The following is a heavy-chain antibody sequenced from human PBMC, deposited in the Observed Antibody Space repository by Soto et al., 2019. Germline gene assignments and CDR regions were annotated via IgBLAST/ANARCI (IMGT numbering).Heavy chain of an antibody. D-gene: IGHD6-19*01. CDR3: ANDSSSSGWYYFDY. CDR1: GFTFSSYG. J-gene: IGHJ4*02. Sequence: QVQLVESGGGVVQPGRSLRLSCAASGFTFSSYGMHWVRQAPGKGLEWVAVISYDGSNKYYADSVKGRFTISRDNSKNTLYLQMNSLRAEDTAVYYCANDSSSSGWYYFDYWGQGTLVTVSS. V-gene: IGHV3-30*18. CDR2: ISYDGSNK.